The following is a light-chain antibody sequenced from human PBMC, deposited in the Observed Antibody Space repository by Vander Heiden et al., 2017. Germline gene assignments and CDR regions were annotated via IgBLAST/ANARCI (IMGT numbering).Light chain of an antibody. CDR3: QSYDSSLSGYV. CDR2: GNS. CDR1: SCKIGAGYD. V-gene: IGLV1-40*01. J-gene: IGLJ1*01. Sequence: QSVLTQPPSVSGRKRQKVAMSCTGRSCKIGAGYDVHWDQQRPGTAPKLLIYGNSNRPSGVPDRFSGSKSGTSASLAITGLQAEDEADYYCQSYDSSLSGYVFGTGTKVTVL.